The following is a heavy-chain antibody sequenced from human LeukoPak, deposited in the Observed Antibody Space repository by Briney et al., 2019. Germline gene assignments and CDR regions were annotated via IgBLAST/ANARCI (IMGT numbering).Heavy chain of an antibody. CDR1: GFTFSNYG. Sequence: PGGSLRLSCAASGFTFSNYGMHWVRLAPGKGLEWVAFIRYDGSNKYYADSVKGRFTISRDNSKNTLYLQMNSLRAEDAAVYYCAKLCNNGVCPFDYWGQGTLVTVSS. D-gene: IGHD2-8*01. CDR2: IRYDGSNK. CDR3: AKLCNNGVCPFDY. V-gene: IGHV3-30*02. J-gene: IGHJ4*02.